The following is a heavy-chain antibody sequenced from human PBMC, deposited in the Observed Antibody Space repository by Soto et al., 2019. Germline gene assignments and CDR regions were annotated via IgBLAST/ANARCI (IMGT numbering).Heavy chain of an antibody. D-gene: IGHD3-22*01. CDR2: IYYSGST. V-gene: IGHV4-31*03. CDR1: GSSISSGGYY. CDR3: AREGGTMIVG. Sequence: SETLSLTCTVSGSSISSGGYYWSWIRQHPGKGLEWIGYIYYSGSTYYNPSLKSRVTISVDTSKNQFSLRLSSVTAADTAVYYCAREGGTMIVGWGQGTLVTVSS. J-gene: IGHJ4*02.